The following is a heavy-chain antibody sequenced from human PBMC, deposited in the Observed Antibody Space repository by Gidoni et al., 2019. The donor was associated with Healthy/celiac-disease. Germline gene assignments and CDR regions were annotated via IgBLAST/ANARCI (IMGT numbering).Heavy chain of an antibody. V-gene: IGHV1-2*04. J-gene: IGHJ3*02. CDR1: GYTFTGYY. CDR2: INPNSGGT. Sequence: QVQLVQSGAEVKKPGASVKVSCKASGYTFTGYYMHWVRQAPGQGLEWMGWINPNSGGTNYAQKFQGWVTMTRDTSISTAYMELSRLRSDDTAVYYCARSQQGTNPYDAFDIWGQGTMVTVSS. D-gene: IGHD1-7*01. CDR3: ARSQQGTNPYDAFDI.